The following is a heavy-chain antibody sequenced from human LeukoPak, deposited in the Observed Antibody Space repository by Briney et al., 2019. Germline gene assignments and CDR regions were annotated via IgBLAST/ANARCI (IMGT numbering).Heavy chain of an antibody. Sequence: QSGGSRRLSCAASGFIFENYWMNWVRQAPGKGLEWVANIEQDGSEKYYVDSVKGRFTISRDNARNSLYLQMNSLRAEDTAVYYCASLYCTHTTCYYFDYWGQGTLVSVSS. J-gene: IGHJ4*02. D-gene: IGHD2-2*01. CDR2: IEQDGSEK. CDR3: ASLYCTHTTCYYFDY. V-gene: IGHV3-7*01. CDR1: GFIFENYW.